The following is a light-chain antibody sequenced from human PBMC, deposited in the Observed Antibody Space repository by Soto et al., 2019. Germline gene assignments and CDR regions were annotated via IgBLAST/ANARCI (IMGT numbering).Light chain of an antibody. Sequence: QSVLTQPPSASGTPGQRVTISCSGSSSNIGSNYVYWYQQLPGTAPKLLIYRNNQRPSGVPDRFSGSKSGTSAALAISGLRSEDEADSYCAAWEDRLRGPVFGGGTQLTVL. CDR2: RNN. CDR1: SSNIGSNY. CDR3: AAWEDRLRGPV. J-gene: IGLJ7*01. V-gene: IGLV1-47*01.